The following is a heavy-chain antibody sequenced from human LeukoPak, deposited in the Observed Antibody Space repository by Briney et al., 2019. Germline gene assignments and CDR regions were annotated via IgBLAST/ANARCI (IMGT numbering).Heavy chain of an antibody. Sequence: PSETLSLTCAVYGGSFSGYYWSWIRQPPGKGLEWIGEINHSGSTNYNPSLKSRVTISVDTSKNRFSLKLSSVTAADTAVYYCARGFMKYQQPVGYWGQGTLVTVSS. J-gene: IGHJ4*02. CDR3: ARGFMKYQQPVGY. CDR2: INHSGST. D-gene: IGHD2-2*01. CDR1: GGSFSGYY. V-gene: IGHV4-34*01.